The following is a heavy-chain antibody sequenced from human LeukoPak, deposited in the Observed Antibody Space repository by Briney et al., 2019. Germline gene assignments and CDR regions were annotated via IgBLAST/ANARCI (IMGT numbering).Heavy chain of an antibody. D-gene: IGHD3-16*01. CDR3: AREGVPSNWFDP. CDR1: GLTFSSYS. J-gene: IGHJ5*02. V-gene: IGHV3-21*01. CDR2: ISSSSSYI. Sequence: GGSLRLSCAASGLTFSSYSMNWVRQAPGKGLEWVSSISSSSSYIYYADSVKGRFTISRDNAKNSLYLQMNSLRAEDTAVYYCAREGVPSNWFDPWGQGTLVTVSS.